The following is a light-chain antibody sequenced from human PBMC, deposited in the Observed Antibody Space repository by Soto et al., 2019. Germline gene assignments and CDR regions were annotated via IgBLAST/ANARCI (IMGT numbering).Light chain of an antibody. CDR3: QQYNSYSPLT. V-gene: IGKV1-5*03. Sequence: DIQMTQSPSTLSASVGDRVTITCRASQSISSWLAWYQQKPGKAPKPLIYKASSLESGVPSRFSGSRSGTEFTLTISSLQPDDFATYYCQQYNSYSPLTFGGGTKVEIK. CDR1: QSISSW. CDR2: KAS. J-gene: IGKJ4*01.